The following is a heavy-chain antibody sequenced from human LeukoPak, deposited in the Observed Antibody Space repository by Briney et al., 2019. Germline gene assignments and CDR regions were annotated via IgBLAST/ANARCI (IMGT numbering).Heavy chain of an antibody. D-gene: IGHD2-2*03. CDR2: IIPIFGTA. V-gene: IGHV1-69*05. J-gene: IGHJ4*02. CDR1: GGTFSSYA. CDR3: ARAGYCSSTSCYLDY. Sequence: SVKVSCKASGGTFSSYAICWVRQAPGQGLEWMGGIIPIFGTANYAQKFQGRVTITTDESTSTAYMELSSLRSEDTAVYYCARAGYCSSTSCYLDYWGQGTLVTVSS.